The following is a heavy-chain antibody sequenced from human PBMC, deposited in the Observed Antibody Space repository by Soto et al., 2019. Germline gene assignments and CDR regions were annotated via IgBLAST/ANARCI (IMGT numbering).Heavy chain of an antibody. Sequence: QVQLQESGPGLVKPSQTLSLPCTVSGGSISSVDYSWPWLRQPPGKGLEWVADIYNKGNTYQAWSLKSRLDVSVDTSKSQVSLTVSTVTAADSAAYYCARGIPTEHAWGGYFPGHYFYNWGLGPLVTVSS. D-gene: IGHD3-3*01. CDR1: GGSISSVDYS. CDR3: ARGIPTEHAWGGYFPGHYFYN. J-gene: IGHJ4*02. V-gene: IGHV4-30-4*01. CDR2: IYNKGNT.